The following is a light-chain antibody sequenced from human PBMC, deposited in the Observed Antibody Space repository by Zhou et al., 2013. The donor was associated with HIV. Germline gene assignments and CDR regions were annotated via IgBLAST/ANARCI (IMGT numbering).Light chain of an antibody. Sequence: EIVLTQSPGTLSLSPGERATLSCRASQGVSSRYLAWYQQKAGQAPRLLIYGASSRATGIPDRFSGSGSGTDFTLTISRLEPEDFAVYYCQQYGSSPLTFGGGTKVEIK. CDR1: QGVSSRY. V-gene: IGKV3-20*01. CDR2: GAS. J-gene: IGKJ4*01. CDR3: QQYGSSPLT.